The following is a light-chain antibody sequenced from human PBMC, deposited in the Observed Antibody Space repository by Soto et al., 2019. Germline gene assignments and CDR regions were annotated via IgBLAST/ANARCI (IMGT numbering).Light chain of an antibody. Sequence: DIQMTQSPSTLSASVGDRVTITCRASQSISSWLAWYQQKPGKAPKLLIYDASSLESGVPSRFSGSGSGTEFTLTISSLQPDDFETYYCQQYNSYSYTFGQGTNVHIK. CDR2: DAS. CDR3: QQYNSYSYT. CDR1: QSISSW. V-gene: IGKV1-5*01. J-gene: IGKJ2*01.